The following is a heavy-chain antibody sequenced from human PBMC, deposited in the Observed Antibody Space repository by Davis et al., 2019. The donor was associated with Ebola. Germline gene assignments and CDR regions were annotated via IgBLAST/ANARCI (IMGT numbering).Heavy chain of an antibody. CDR2: IIPIFGTA. CDR1: GGTFSSYA. D-gene: IGHD3-16*01. Sequence: SVKVSCKASGGTFSSYAISWVRQAPGQGLEWMGGIIPIFGTANYAQKFQGRVTITADESTGTAYMELSSLRSEDTAVYYCARDKTSYVYYYYGMDVWGQGTTVTVSS. V-gene: IGHV1-69*13. CDR3: ARDKTSYVYYYYGMDV. J-gene: IGHJ6*02.